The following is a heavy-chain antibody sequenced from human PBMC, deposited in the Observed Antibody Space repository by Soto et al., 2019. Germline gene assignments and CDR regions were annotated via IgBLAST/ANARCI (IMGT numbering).Heavy chain of an antibody. D-gene: IGHD6-13*01. CDR3: ARLIQIGYSSSWWTDAFDI. V-gene: IGHV1-24*01. J-gene: IGHJ3*02. CDR1: GYTLTELS. Sequence: QVQLVQSGAEVKKPGASVKVSCKVSGYTLTELSMHWVRQAPGKGLEWMGGFDPEDGETIYAQKFQGRVTMTEDTSTDTAYMELSSLRSEDTAVYYCARLIQIGYSSSWWTDAFDIWGQGTMVTVSS. CDR2: FDPEDGET.